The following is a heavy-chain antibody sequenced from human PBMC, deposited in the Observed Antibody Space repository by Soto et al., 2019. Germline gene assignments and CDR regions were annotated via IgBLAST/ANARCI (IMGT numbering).Heavy chain of an antibody. CDR1: GYTFSNCA. Sequence: EASVKVSCKASGYTFSNCAMHWVRQAPGQGLEWMGWINAGNGDTKYSQKFQDRVTITRDTSASTAYMELSSLRFEDTAVYYCASEIDATTATSLDYWGQGTLVTVSS. J-gene: IGHJ4*02. CDR2: INAGNGDT. D-gene: IGHD4-17*01. V-gene: IGHV1-3*01. CDR3: ASEIDATTATSLDY.